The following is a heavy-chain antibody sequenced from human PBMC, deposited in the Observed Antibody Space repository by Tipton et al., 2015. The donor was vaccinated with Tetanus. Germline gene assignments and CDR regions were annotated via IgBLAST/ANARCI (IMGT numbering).Heavy chain of an antibody. V-gene: IGHV1-18*01. Sequence: QLVQSGGEVKKPGASVKVSCKASGYTFTSYAVTWVRQAPGQGLEWMGWISGYNGNTNLTQKFQGRLTMTRDTSTSTAYMELRSLRSDDTAVYYCARDPGIASAGLWFDPWGQGTLVTVSS. CDR1: GYTFTSYA. D-gene: IGHD6-13*01. CDR2: ISGYNGNT. CDR3: ARDPGIASAGLWFDP. J-gene: IGHJ5*02.